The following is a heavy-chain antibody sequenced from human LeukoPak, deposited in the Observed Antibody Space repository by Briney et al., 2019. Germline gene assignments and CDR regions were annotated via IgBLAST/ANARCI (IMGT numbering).Heavy chain of an antibody. CDR3: ACTTSVTREYFQH. D-gene: IGHD4-11*01. V-gene: IGHV1-69*02. Sequence: SVKVSCKASGGTFSSYTISWVRQAPGQGLEWMGRIIPILGIANYAQKFQGRVTITADKSTSTAYMDLSSLRSEDTAVYNCACTTSVTREYFQHWGQRTLVTVSS. CDR1: GGTFSSYT. CDR2: IIPILGIA. J-gene: IGHJ1*01.